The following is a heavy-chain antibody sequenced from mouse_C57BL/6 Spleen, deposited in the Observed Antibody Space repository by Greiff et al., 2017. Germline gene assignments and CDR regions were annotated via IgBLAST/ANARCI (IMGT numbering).Heavy chain of an antibody. CDR2: IDPSDSYT. J-gene: IGHJ1*03. CDR3: ARYYYGSERYFDV. CDR1: GYTFTSYW. V-gene: IGHV1-50*01. Sequence: QVQLQQSGAELVKPGASVKLSCKASGYTFTSYWMQWVKQRPGQGLEWIGEIDPSDSYTNYNQKFKGKATLTVDTSSSTAYMQLSSLTSEDSAVYYCARYYYGSERYFDVWGTGTTVTVSS. D-gene: IGHD1-1*01.